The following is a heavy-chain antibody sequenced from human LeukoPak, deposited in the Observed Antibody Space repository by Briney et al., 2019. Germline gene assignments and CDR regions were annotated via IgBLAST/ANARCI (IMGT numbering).Heavy chain of an antibody. CDR3: ASEGATNFDY. V-gene: IGHV1-8*01. CDR2: MNPNSGNT. CDR1: VYTFTSYD. J-gene: IGHJ4*02. Sequence: ASVTVSFKSSVYTFTSYDINWVRQATGQGLEWMGWMNPNSGNTGYAQKFQGRVTMTRNTSISTAYMELSSLRSEDTAVYYCASEGATNFDYWGQGTLVTVSS. D-gene: IGHD3-16*01.